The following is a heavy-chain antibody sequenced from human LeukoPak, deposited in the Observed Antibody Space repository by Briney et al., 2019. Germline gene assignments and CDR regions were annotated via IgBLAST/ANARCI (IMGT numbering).Heavy chain of an antibody. V-gene: IGHV4-4*02. J-gene: IGHJ4*02. D-gene: IGHD2-2*01. Sequence: GSLRLSCAASGFTFSSYAMSWVRQPPGKGLEWIGEIYHSGSTNYNPSLKSRVTISVDKSKNQFSLKLSSVTAADTAVYYCARGSTKPVYYFDYWGQGTLVTVSS. CDR2: IYHSGST. CDR3: ARGSTKPVYYFDY. CDR1: GFTFSSYAM.